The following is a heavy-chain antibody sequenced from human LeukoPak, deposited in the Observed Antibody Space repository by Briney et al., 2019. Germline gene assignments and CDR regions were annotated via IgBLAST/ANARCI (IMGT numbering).Heavy chain of an antibody. V-gene: IGHV4-34*01. CDR3: ASEKQGGSAFDI. D-gene: IGHD3-16*01. CDR1: GGSFSGYY. J-gene: IGHJ3*02. Sequence: MASETLSLTCAVYGGSFSGYYWSWIRQPPGKGLEWIGEINHSGSTNYNPSLKSRVTISVDKSKNQFSLKLSSVTAADTAVYYCASEKQGGSAFDIWGQGTMVTVSS. CDR2: INHSGST.